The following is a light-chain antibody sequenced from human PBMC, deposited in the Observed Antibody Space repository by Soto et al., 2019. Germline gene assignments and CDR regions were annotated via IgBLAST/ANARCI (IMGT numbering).Light chain of an antibody. CDR3: QKYNSAPS. V-gene: IGKV1-5*01. J-gene: IGKJ4*01. CDR1: QSIAAS. Sequence: DIQMTQSPSALSASVGDTVTITCRASQSIAASLAWYQHKPGEAPKLLIYDVSSLETGVPSRFSGSGSGTEFSLTISSLQPEDVATYYCQKYNSAPSFGGGTKVDIK. CDR2: DVS.